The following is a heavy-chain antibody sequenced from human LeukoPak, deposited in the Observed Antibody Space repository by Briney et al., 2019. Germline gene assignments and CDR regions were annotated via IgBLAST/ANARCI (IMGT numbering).Heavy chain of an antibody. Sequence: GGSLRLSCAASGFIFSNYGMNWVRQAPGKGLEWVAAISASGSATSYADSVRGRFTISRDNSKSTTYLQMNSLRAEDTAVYYCARVEIYYDSSGYPYPSAFDIWGQGTMVTVSS. CDR2: ISASGSAT. CDR1: GFIFSNYG. J-gene: IGHJ3*02. CDR3: ARVEIYYDSSGYPYPSAFDI. V-gene: IGHV3-23*01. D-gene: IGHD3-22*01.